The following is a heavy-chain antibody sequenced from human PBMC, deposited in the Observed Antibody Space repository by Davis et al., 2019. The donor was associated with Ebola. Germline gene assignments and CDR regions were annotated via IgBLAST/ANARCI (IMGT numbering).Heavy chain of an antibody. D-gene: IGHD3-9*01. CDR2: VDPKAGKT. Sequence: ASVKVSCKGSGYSFSDYYMHWVQGAPGKGLEWVGLVDPKAGKTVYADKFQDRVTITADKSTDTVYMELSSPRYEDTAVYYCATLDILTAYVSYAMDVWGQGTTVTVS. V-gene: IGHV1-69-2*01. CDR3: ATLDILTAYVSYAMDV. J-gene: IGHJ6*02. CDR1: GYSFSDYY.